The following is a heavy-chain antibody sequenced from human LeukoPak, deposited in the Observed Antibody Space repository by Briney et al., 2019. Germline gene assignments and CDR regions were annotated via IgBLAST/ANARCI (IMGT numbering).Heavy chain of an antibody. CDR1: GFTFSRYG. V-gene: IGHV3-30*02. Sequence: GGSLRLSCAASGFTFSRYGMHWVRQAPGRGLEWVAFIRYDGNNKYYADSVKGRFTISRDNSKNTLYLQMGSLRAEDMAVYYCAREGYWGQGTLVTVSS. CDR3: AREGY. CDR2: IRYDGNNK. J-gene: IGHJ4*02.